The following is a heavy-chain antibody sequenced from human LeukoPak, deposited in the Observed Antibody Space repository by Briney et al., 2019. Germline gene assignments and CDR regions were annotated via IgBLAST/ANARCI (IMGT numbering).Heavy chain of an antibody. J-gene: IGHJ4*02. CDR3: AKGIRGGGLILSYFDY. D-gene: IGHD2-21*02. Sequence: GGSLRLSCAASGFTFSSYSMNWVRQAPGKGLEWVSSISSSSSYIYYADSVKGRFTISRDNAKNSLYLQMNSLRAEDTAVYYCAKGIRGGGLILSYFDYWGQGTLVTVSS. CDR2: ISSSSSYI. V-gene: IGHV3-21*04. CDR1: GFTFSSYS.